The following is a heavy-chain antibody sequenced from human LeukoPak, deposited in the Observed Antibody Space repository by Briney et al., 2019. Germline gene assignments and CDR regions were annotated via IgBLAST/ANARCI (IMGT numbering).Heavy chain of an antibody. CDR1: GGSISSYY. J-gene: IGHJ4*02. D-gene: IGHD6-6*01. CDR3: ARRRGRYSSSLYFDY. V-gene: IGHV4-59*01. CDR2: IYYSGST. Sequence: SETLSLTCTVSGGSISSYYWSWIRQPPGKGLEWIGYIYYSGSTNYNPSLKSRVTISVDTSKNQFSLKLSSVTAADTAVYYCARRRGRYSSSLYFDYWGQGTLVTVSS.